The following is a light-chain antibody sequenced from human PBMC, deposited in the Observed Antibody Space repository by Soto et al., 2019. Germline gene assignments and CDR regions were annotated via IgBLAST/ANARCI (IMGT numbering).Light chain of an antibody. CDR1: QGIRNY. Sequence: DIQMTQSPSSLSASVGDRVTITCRASQGIRNYLAWFQQKPGKAPKSLIYAASTLHSGVPSKFSGSGSGTDFTLTINILQPEDFATYYCQQYNSYPLTFGGGTRVEIK. CDR3: QQYNSYPLT. CDR2: AAS. J-gene: IGKJ4*01. V-gene: IGKV1-16*02.